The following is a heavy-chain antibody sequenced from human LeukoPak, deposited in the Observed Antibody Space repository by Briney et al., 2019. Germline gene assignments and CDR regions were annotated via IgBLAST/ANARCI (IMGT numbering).Heavy chain of an antibody. D-gene: IGHD3-10*01. CDR2: IKKDGRDK. CDR3: LQYNSGST. J-gene: IGHJ5*02. CDR1: GFTFSDSW. V-gene: IGHV3-7*01. Sequence: GGSLRLSCAASGFTFSDSWMTWVRQVPRKGLEWVASIKKDGRDKYYLDSVKGRFTVSRDNAKNSLYLQMNSLRVEDTAVYYCLQYNSGSTWGQGTLVTVSS.